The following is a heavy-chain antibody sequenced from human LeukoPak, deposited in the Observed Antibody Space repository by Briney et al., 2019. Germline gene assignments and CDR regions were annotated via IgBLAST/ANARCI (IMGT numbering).Heavy chain of an antibody. V-gene: IGHV3-33*06. D-gene: IGHD2-2*01. CDR3: AKDGMYQLLRKTYNWFDP. CDR1: GFTFSSYG. CDR2: IWYDGSNK. J-gene: IGHJ5*02. Sequence: PGRSLRLSCAASGFTFSSYGMHWVRQAPGKGLEWVAVIWYDGSNKYYADSVKGRFTISRDNSKNTLYLQMNSLRAEDTAVYYCAKDGMYQLLRKTYNWFDPWGQGTLVTVSS.